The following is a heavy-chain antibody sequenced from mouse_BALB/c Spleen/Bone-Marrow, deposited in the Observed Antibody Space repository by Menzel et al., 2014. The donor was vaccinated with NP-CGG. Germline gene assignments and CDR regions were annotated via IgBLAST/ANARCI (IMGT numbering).Heavy chain of an antibody. CDR1: GFDFSRYW. Sequence: EVQLQESGGGLVQPGGSLKLSCAAPGFDFSRYWMSWVRQAPGKGLEWIGEINPDSSTINYTPSLKDKFIISRDNAKNTLYLQMSKVRSEDTALYYCSRLSYYGRFAYWGQGTLVTVSA. CDR2: INPDSSTI. J-gene: IGHJ3*01. CDR3: SRLSYYGRFAY. V-gene: IGHV4-1*02. D-gene: IGHD1-1*01.